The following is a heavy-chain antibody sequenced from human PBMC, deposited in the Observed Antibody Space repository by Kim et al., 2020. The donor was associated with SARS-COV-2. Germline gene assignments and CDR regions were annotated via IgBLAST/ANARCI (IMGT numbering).Heavy chain of an antibody. D-gene: IGHD2-8*02. V-gene: IGHV3-23*05. CDR3: GKALVHDDEGYFDY. Sequence: YADSVRGLFTISRDASRNTVFLQMSSLRVEDTAIYYCGKALVHDDEGYFDYWGQGSLVTVSS. J-gene: IGHJ4*02.